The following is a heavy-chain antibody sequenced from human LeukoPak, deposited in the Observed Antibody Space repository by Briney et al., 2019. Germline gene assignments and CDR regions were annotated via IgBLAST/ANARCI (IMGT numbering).Heavy chain of an antibody. CDR2: IYYSGST. J-gene: IGHJ3*02. CDR3: ARASRGLRYFDWLGDAFDI. V-gene: IGHV4-59*01. Sequence: SETLSLTCTVSGGSISSYYWSWIRQPPGTGLEWIGYIYYSGSTNYNPSLKGRVTISVDTSKNQFSLKLSSVTAADTAVYYCARASRGLRYFDWLGDAFDIWGQGTMVTVSS. CDR1: GGSISSYY. D-gene: IGHD3-9*01.